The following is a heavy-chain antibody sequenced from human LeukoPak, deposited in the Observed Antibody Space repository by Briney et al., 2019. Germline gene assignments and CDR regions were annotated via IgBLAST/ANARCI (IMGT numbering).Heavy chain of an antibody. CDR2: ISAYNGNT. CDR3: ARDSGPPPAAVAGNADY. D-gene: IGHD6-19*01. Sequence: ASVKVSCKASGYTFTSYGISWVRQAPGQGLEWMGWISAYNGNTNYAQKLQGRVTMTTDTSTSTAYMELRSLRSDDTAVYYRARDSGPPPAAVAGNADYWGQGTLVTVSS. V-gene: IGHV1-18*01. CDR1: GYTFTSYG. J-gene: IGHJ4*02.